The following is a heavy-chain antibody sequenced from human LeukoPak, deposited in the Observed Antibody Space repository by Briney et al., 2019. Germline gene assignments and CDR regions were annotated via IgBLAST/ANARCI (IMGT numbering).Heavy chain of an antibody. CDR3: XXXXXXGWYRVWFDP. J-gene: IGHJ5*02. Sequence: SETLSLICTVSGGSISSYYWSWIRQPPGKGLEWIGYIYYSGSTNYNPSLKSRVTISVDTSKNQFPLKLSSVTAADPAVYYCXXXXXXGWYRVWFDPWGQGTLVTVSS. CDR1: GGSISSYY. CDR2: IYYSGST. V-gene: IGHV4-59*08. D-gene: IGHD6-19*01.